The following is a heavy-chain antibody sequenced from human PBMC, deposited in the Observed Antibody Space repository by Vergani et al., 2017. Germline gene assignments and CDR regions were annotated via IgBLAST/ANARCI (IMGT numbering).Heavy chain of an antibody. J-gene: IGHJ6*02. CDR2: IRFDGSNT. V-gene: IGHV3-30*02. CDR1: GFTFNNYG. Sequence: QVQLVESGGGVVQPGGSLRLSCAASGFTFNNYGMNWVRQAPGKGLEWVAFIRFDGSNTYYADSLKGRFTISRDNSQNSLYLQMNSLRAEDTAVYYCAKTLFTFSRASGDHYYYYGMDVWGQGTTVTVSS. CDR3: AKTLFTFSRASGDHYYYYGMDV. D-gene: IGHD2-2*01.